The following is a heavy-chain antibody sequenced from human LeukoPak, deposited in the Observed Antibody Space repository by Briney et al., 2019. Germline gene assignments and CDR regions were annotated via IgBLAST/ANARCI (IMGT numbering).Heavy chain of an antibody. CDR2: IYTSGST. V-gene: IGHV4-61*02. CDR3: ARAVPAALVSRWFDP. D-gene: IGHD2-2*01. CDR1: GGSISSGSYY. J-gene: IGHJ5*02. Sequence: SETLSLTCTVSGGSISSGSYYWSWIRQPAGKGLEWIGRIYTSGSTNYSPSLKSRVTISVDTSKNQFSLKLSSVTAADTAVYYCARAVPAALVSRWFDPWGQGTLVTVSS.